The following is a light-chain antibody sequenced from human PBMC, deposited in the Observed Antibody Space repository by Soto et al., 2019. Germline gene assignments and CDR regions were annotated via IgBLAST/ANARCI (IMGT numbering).Light chain of an antibody. CDR2: DVS. J-gene: IGLJ3*02. CDR1: SSDVGGYNY. V-gene: IGLV2-11*01. CDR3: CSSAGTYTSV. Sequence: QSVLTQPRSVSGSPGQSVTISCTGTSSDVGGYNYVSWYQQHPGKAPKLMISDVSKRPSGVPDRFSGSESGNTASLTISGLQAEDEADYYCCSSAGTYTSVFGGGTKLTVL.